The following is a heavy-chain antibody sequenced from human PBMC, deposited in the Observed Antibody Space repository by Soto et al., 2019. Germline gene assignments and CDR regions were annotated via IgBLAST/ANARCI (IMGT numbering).Heavy chain of an antibody. CDR3: AKRHTTVPTPANYFDY. J-gene: IGHJ4*02. V-gene: IGHV3-23*01. Sequence: VPLLESGGDLVQPGGSLRLSCAASGFTFSSYTMNWVRQAPGKGLEWISTFVSSTGSTFYAESVEGRFTISKDDSKNTLYLRMNSLRAEDTAVYYCAKRHTTVPTPANYFDYWGQGTLVAVSS. CDR2: FVSSTGST. CDR1: GFTFSSYT. D-gene: IGHD1-1*01.